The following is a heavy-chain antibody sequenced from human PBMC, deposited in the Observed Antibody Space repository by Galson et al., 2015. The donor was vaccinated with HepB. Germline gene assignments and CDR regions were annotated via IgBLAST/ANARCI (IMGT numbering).Heavy chain of an antibody. J-gene: IGHJ6*03. CDR2: IIPMFGTV. Sequence: SVKVSCKASGGTFSNYAISWVRQAPGQGPEWMGGIIPMFGTVNYAQKFQGRVRITADESTSTAYMEVSSLRSEDTAVYYCARCITGAGVFYYYYMDVWGKGTTVIVSS. CDR1: GGTFSNYA. D-gene: IGHD6-13*01. CDR3: ARCITGAGVFYYYYMDV. V-gene: IGHV1-69*13.